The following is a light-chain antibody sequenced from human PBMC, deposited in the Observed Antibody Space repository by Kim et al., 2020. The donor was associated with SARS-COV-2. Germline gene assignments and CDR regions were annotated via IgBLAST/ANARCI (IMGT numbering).Light chain of an antibody. CDR1: QSLGHK. CDR3: QQYDNWPRGKT. CDR2: GAT. V-gene: IGKV3-15*01. Sequence: YPGERETHACRASQSLGHKLAAYKQSPGQAHRHLIYGATIRATGIPARFSGSGYRTEFTLTGSSPQSEDFADYNSQQYDNWPRGKTFGRGTKLEI. J-gene: IGKJ2*01.